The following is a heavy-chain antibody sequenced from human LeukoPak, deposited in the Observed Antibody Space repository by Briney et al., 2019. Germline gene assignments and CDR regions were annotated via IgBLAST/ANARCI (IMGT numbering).Heavy chain of an antibody. D-gene: IGHD5-18*01. Sequence: SETLSLTCTVSGGSVSSGSYYWSWIRQPPGKGLEWIGYIYYSGSTNYNPSLKSRVTISVDTSKNQFSLKLSSVTAADTAVYYCARVGHSYGYDYWGQGTLVTVSS. CDR3: ARVGHSYGYDY. V-gene: IGHV4-61*01. J-gene: IGHJ4*02. CDR2: IYYSGST. CDR1: GGSVSSGSYY.